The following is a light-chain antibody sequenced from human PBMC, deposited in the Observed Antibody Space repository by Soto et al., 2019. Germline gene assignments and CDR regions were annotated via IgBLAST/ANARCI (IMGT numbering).Light chain of an antibody. V-gene: IGLV2-8*01. Sequence: SVLAQPPSASGSPGQSITISCTGTSSDVGGYDFVSWYQQHPGKAPKLMIYEVTKRPSGVPDRFSGSKSGNTASLTVSGLQPEDEADYYCSSYAASNKHVFGTCTNVTVL. CDR2: EVT. CDR1: SSDVGGYDF. J-gene: IGLJ1*01. CDR3: SSYAASNKHV.